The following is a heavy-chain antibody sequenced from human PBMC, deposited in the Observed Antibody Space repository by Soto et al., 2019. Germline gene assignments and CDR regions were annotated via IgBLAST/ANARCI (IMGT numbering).Heavy chain of an antibody. CDR3: ARGPKKEAAGLALVSGLDP. V-gene: IGHV4-59*08. D-gene: IGHD6-13*01. J-gene: IGHJ5*02. CDR1: GSSISSYY. Sequence: SETLSLTCTVSGSSISSYYWSWIRQPPGKGLEWIGYIYYSGSTNYNPSLKSRVTISVDTSKNQFSLKLSSVTAADTAVYYCARGPKKEAAGLALVSGLDPWGQEPLVTVPS. CDR2: IYYSGST.